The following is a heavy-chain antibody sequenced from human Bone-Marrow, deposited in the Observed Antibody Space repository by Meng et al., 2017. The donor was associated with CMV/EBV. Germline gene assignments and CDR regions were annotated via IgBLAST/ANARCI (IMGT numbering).Heavy chain of an antibody. J-gene: IGHJ4*02. D-gene: IGHD6-13*01. V-gene: IGHV4-61*01. CDR1: GGSVTSGSYY. CDR2: ISYSGST. Sequence: SETLSLTCTVSGGSVTSGSYYWSWIRQTPGKRLEWIGYISYSGSTNNNPSLKSRVTISVDTSKNQFSLKLSSVTAADTAVYYCAGSSSWADYWGQGTLVTVSS. CDR3: AGSSSWADY.